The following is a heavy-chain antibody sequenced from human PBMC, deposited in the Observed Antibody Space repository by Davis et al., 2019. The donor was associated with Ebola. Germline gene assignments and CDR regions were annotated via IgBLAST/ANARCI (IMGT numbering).Heavy chain of an antibody. CDR3: AKALDYYYDFWQSIYYYNGMDV. V-gene: IGHV3-23*01. CDR1: GGSFSGYY. J-gene: IGHJ6*02. CDR2: INDGGSNT. D-gene: IGHD3-3*01. Sequence: ETLSLTCAVYGGSFSGYYWSWIRQAPGKGLEWVSAINDGGSNTYYVDSVKGRFTISRDNSKNTLYLQMNSLRAEDTATYYCAKALDYYYDFWQSIYYYNGMDVWGQGTTVTVSS.